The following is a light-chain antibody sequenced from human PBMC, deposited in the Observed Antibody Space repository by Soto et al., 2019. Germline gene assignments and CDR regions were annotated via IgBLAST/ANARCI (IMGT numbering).Light chain of an antibody. CDR3: QQYNTYPS. CDR2: RAS. Sequence: DTQMTQSPSTLSASVGDRVTITCRASQSINDWLAWYQQKPGKAPKLLIFRASSLESEVPPRFSGSGSGTEFTLTTGSLQPDDFATYYCQQYNTYPSFGQGTKVDIK. V-gene: IGKV1-5*03. J-gene: IGKJ1*01. CDR1: QSINDW.